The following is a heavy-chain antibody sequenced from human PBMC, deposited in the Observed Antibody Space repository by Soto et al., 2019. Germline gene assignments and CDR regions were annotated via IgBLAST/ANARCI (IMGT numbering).Heavy chain of an antibody. D-gene: IGHD3-3*01. V-gene: IGHV3-23*01. CDR2: ISGSGGST. CDR1: GFTFSSYA. J-gene: IGHJ4*02. Sequence: GGSLRLSCAASGFTFSSYAMSWVRQAPGKGLEWVSAISGSGGSTYYADSVKGRFTISRDNSKNTLYLQMNSLRAEDTAVYYCAKENNDFWSGHPGHYFDYWGQGTLVTVSS. CDR3: AKENNDFWSGHPGHYFDY.